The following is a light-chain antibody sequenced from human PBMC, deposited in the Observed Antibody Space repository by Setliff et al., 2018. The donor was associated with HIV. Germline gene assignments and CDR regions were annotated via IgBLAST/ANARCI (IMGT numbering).Light chain of an antibody. Sequence: QSALAQPASVSGSPGQSIIISCTGTSSDVGGYNYVSWYQQHPGKAPKLMIYDVSKRPSGVSNRFSGSKSGNTASLTISGLQAEDEADYYCCSYAGSSALYVFGIGTKVTVL. CDR1: SSDVGGYNY. CDR2: DVS. CDR3: CSYAGSSALYV. V-gene: IGLV2-23*02. J-gene: IGLJ1*01.